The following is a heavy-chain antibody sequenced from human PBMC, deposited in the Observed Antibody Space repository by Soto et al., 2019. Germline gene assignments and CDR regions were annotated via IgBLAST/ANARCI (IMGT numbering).Heavy chain of an antibody. CDR3: ATVHGVPDAFDI. CDR2: FDPEDGET. CDR1: GYTLTELS. J-gene: IGHJ3*02. Sequence: ASVKVSCKVSGYTLTELSMHWVRQAPGKGLEWMGGFDPEDGETIYAQKFQGRVTMTEDTSTDTAYMELSSLRSEDTAVYYCATVHGVPDAFDIWGQGTTVTVSS. V-gene: IGHV1-24*01. D-gene: IGHD3-16*01.